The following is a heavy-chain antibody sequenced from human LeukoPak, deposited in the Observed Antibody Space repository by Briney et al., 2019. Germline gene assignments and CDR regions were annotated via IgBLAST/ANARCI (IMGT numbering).Heavy chain of an antibody. CDR1: GLTFSNYE. CDR2: ISTRATTI. CDR3: ARGWYSSGWSLDY. J-gene: IGHJ4*02. V-gene: IGHV3-48*03. Sequence: GGSLRLSCAASGLTFSNYEMNWVRQAPGKGLEGVSYISTRATTIYYTDSVKGRFTISRDNANNSLYLQMNSLRAEDAAVYYCARGWYSSGWSLDYWGQGTLVTVSS. D-gene: IGHD6-19*01.